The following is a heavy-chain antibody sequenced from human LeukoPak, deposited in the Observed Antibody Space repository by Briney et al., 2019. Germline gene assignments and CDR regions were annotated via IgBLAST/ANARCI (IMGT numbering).Heavy chain of an antibody. CDR1: GYTVTGYY. CDR3: ARSPIGLGFFDY. D-gene: IGHD7-27*01. J-gene: IGHJ4*02. V-gene: IGHV1-2*02. CDR2: ITPNSDGT. Sequence: ASVKVSCKTSGYTVTGYYIHWVPQAPGQGLEWMGWITPNSDGTDYAQKFQGRVTMNRDTSITTAYMELNSLRSDDTAVYYCARSPIGLGFFDYWGQGTLVTVSS.